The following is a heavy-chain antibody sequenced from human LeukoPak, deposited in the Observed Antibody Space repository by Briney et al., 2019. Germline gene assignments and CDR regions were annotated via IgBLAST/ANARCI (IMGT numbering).Heavy chain of an antibody. J-gene: IGHJ4*02. CDR1: DGSISSSSYY. CDR2: IYYSGST. V-gene: IGHV4-39*07. Sequence: SETLSLTCTVSDGSISSSSYYWGWIRQPPGKGLEWIGSIYYSGSTYYNPSLKSRVTISVDTSKNQFSLKLSSVTAADTAVYYCARAAEYSTSWIDYWGQGTLVTVSS. CDR3: ARAAEYSTSWIDY. D-gene: IGHD6-6*01.